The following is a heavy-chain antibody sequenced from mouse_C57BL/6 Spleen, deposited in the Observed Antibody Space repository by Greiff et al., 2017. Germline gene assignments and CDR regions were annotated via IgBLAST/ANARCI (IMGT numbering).Heavy chain of an antibody. J-gene: IGHJ4*01. CDR3: ARWRDYSQLTCYDNAMDY. D-gene: IGHD2-12*01. V-gene: IGHV1-39*01. Sequence: EVQLQQSGPELVKPGASVKISCKASGYSFTDYNMNWVKQSNGKSLEWIGVIHPNYGTTSYNQKFKGKATLTVDKSSSTAYMQLNSLTSEDSAVYYSARWRDYSQLTCYDNAMDYWGQGTSVTVSA. CDR1: GYSFTDYN. CDR2: IHPNYGTT.